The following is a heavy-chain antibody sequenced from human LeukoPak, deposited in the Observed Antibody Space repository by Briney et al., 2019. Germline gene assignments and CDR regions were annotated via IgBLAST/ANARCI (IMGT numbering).Heavy chain of an antibody. J-gene: IGHJ4*02. CDR1: GFTFSSYA. D-gene: IGHD2-15*01. Sequence: GSLRLSCAASGFTFSSYAMHWVRQPPGKGLEWIGSIYHSGSTYYNPSLKSRVTISVDTSKNQFSLKLSSVTAADTAVYYCARDPPKYCSGGSCYPTFDYWGQGTLVTVSS. CDR3: ARDPPKYCSGGSCYPTFDY. CDR2: IYHSGST. V-gene: IGHV4-38-2*02.